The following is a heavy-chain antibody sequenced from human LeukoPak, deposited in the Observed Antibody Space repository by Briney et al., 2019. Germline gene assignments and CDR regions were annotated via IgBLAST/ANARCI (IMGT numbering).Heavy chain of an antibody. V-gene: IGHV4-59*01. CDR3: ARVSGYDWESFYDY. J-gene: IGHJ4*02. CDR1: GGSISSYY. D-gene: IGHD5-12*01. Sequence: ASETLSLTCTVSGGSISSYYWSWIQQPPGKGLEWIGYIYYSGSTNYNPSLKSRVTISVDTSKNQFSLKLSSVTAADTAVYYCARVSGYDWESFYDYWGQGTLVTVSS. CDR2: IYYSGST.